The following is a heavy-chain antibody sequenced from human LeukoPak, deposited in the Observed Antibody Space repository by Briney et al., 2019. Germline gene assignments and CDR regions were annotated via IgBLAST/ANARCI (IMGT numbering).Heavy chain of an antibody. CDR2: IYHSGST. J-gene: IGHJ6*03. D-gene: IGHD3-10*01. CDR3: ARGYYGSGSHCCHMDV. CDR1: GYSISSGYY. V-gene: IGHV4-38-2*02. Sequence: SETLSLTCTVSGYSISSGYYRGWIRQTPGKGLEWIGSIYHSGSTNYNPSLKSRVTISVDTSKNQFSLKLSSVTAADTAVYYCARGYYGSGSHCCHMDVWGKGTTITVS.